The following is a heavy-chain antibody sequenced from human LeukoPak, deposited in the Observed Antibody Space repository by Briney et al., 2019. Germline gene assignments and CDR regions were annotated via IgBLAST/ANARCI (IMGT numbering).Heavy chain of an antibody. Sequence: SETLSLTCTVSGGSISSYYWSWIRQPPGKGLEWIGEINHSGSTNYNPSLKSRVIISVDTSKNHFSLKVNSVTAADTAVYFCARGLGSSSPFDYWGQGALVTVSS. J-gene: IGHJ4*02. CDR3: ARGLGSSSPFDY. V-gene: IGHV4-59*01. D-gene: IGHD6-6*01. CDR1: GGSISSYY. CDR2: INHSGST.